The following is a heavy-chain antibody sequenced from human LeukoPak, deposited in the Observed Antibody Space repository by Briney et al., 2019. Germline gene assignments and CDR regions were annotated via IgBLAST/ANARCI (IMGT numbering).Heavy chain of an antibody. CDR3: AKVGDWNYRIYYYYYYMDV. J-gene: IGHJ6*03. Sequence: GGSLRLSCAASGFTFSSYAMSWVRQAPGKGLEWVSAISGSGGSTYYADSVKGRFTISRDNSKNTLYLQMNSLRAEDTAVYYCAKVGDWNYRIYYYYYYMDVWGKGTTVTVSS. CDR1: GFTFSSYA. V-gene: IGHV3-23*01. D-gene: IGHD1-7*01. CDR2: ISGSGGST.